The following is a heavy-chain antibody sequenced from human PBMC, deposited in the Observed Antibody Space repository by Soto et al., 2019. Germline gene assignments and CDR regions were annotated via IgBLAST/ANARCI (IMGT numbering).Heavy chain of an antibody. V-gene: IGHV1-69*01. CDR2: IIPVFGRA. CDR1: GGTFSSRA. J-gene: IGHJ6*02. Sequence: QVQLVQSGPEVKKTGTSVKVSCKASGGTFSSRAISWVRQAPGQGLEWMGGIIPVFGRANYAEKFQDRVTMTADETTGTVYMELSSLRSEDTALYYWANSRGGTFLGYHGMDIWGQGTTVSVSS. CDR3: ANSRGGTFLGYHGMDI. D-gene: IGHD3-16*01.